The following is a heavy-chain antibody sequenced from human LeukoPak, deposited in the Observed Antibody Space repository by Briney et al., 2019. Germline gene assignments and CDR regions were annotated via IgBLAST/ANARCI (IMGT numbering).Heavy chain of an antibody. D-gene: IGHD3-22*01. CDR1: GFTFSTYN. Sequence: GGSLRLSCAASGFTFSTYNMNWVRQAPGKGLEWVSSISDNSRYIYYAESVKGRFTISRDNAKNSLYLQMNSLRAEDTAVYYCASPNYDSSGYYITHFDFWGQGTLVTVSS. J-gene: IGHJ4*02. CDR3: ASPNYDSSGYYITHFDF. V-gene: IGHV3-21*01. CDR2: ISDNSRYI.